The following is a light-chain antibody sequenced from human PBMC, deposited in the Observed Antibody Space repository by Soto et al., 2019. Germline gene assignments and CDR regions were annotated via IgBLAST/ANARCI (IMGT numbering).Light chain of an antibody. J-gene: IGLJ2*01. CDR1: SSNIGAGYD. Sequence: QSVLTQPPSVSGAPGQRVTISCTGSSSNIGAGYDVHWYQHLPGTAPKLLIYGNSNRPSGVPDRFSGSKSATSASLAITGLQAEDEADYYCQSSDSSLSVVFGGGTKLTVL. CDR2: GNS. CDR3: QSSDSSLSVV. V-gene: IGLV1-40*01.